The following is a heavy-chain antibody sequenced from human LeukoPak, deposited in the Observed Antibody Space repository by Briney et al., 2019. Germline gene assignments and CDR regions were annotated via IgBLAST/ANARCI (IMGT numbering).Heavy chain of an antibody. D-gene: IGHD3-22*01. CDR2: IYPGGSDT. Sequence: GESLKISCKGSGYSFTSYWIGWVRQMPGKGLEWMGIIYPGGSDTRYSPSFQGQVTISADKSISTAYLQWSSLKASDTAMYYCARRSRYYYDSSGYYYFDYWGQGTLVTVSS. J-gene: IGHJ4*02. CDR1: GYSFTSYW. V-gene: IGHV5-51*01. CDR3: ARRSRYYYDSSGYYYFDY.